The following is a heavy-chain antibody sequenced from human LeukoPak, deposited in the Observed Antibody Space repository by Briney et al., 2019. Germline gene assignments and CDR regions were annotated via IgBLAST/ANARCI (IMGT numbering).Heavy chain of an antibody. CDR2: IYYSGNT. J-gene: IGHJ5*02. D-gene: IGHD2-15*01. CDR1: GGSISSTTHY. Sequence: SETLSLTCTVSGGSISSTTHYWGWIRQPPGKGLEGIGSIYYSGNTDYNPSLKSRVTISVDTSKNQFSLKLNSVTAADTAVYYCARHPKGYFSRFDPWGQGTLVTVSS. V-gene: IGHV4-39*01. CDR3: ARHPKGYFSRFDP.